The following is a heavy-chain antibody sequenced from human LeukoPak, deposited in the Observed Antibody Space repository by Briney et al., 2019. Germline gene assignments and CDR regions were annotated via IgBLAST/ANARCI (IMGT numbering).Heavy chain of an antibody. CDR3: AAMGTASFDY. V-gene: IGHV3-43D*03. D-gene: IGHD7-27*01. Sequence: PGGSLRLSCAASGFTFDDYAMHWVRQAPGKGVEWVSLISWDGGSTYYADSVKGGLTISRHNSKNSLYLQMNSLRAEDTALYYCAAMGTASFDYWGQGTLVTVSS. J-gene: IGHJ4*02. CDR1: GFTFDDYA. CDR2: ISWDGGST.